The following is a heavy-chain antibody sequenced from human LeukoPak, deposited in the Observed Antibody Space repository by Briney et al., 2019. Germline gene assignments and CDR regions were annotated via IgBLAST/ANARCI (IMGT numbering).Heavy chain of an antibody. Sequence: ASVKVSCKASGYTFTSYDIYWVRQATGQGLEWMGWMNPNSGNTGYAQKFEDRVTMARNTSISTAYMELTSLRSEDTAVYYCARRYQVLQMVPVGTVRSGNWFDPWGQGTLVTVSS. CDR2: MNPNSGNT. CDR3: ARRYQVLQMVPVGTVRSGNWFDP. J-gene: IGHJ5*02. V-gene: IGHV1-8*01. CDR1: GYTFTSYD. D-gene: IGHD4-11*01.